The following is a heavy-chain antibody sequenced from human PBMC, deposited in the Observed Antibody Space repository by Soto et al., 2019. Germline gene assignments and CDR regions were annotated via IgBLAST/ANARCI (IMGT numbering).Heavy chain of an antibody. CDR2: IYYSGST. CDR1: GGSISSSDYY. CDR3: ARDRKLPGTDAFDI. Sequence: QVQLEESGPGLVKPSQTLSLTCTVSGGSISSSDYYWSWIRQPPGKGLEWIGYIYYSGSTYYNPSLKSRVTISVDTSKNQFSLNLNSVTAADTAVYYCARDRKLPGTDAFDIWGQGTMVTVSS. V-gene: IGHV4-30-4*01. J-gene: IGHJ3*02. D-gene: IGHD2-2*01.